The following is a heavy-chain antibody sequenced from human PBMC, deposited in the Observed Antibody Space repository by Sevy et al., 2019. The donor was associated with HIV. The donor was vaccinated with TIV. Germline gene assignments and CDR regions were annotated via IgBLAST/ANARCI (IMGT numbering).Heavy chain of an antibody. CDR3: TLWFGKDYYYYYYGMDV. V-gene: IGHV3-15*01. CDR1: GFTFSNAW. J-gene: IGHJ6*02. CDR2: IKSKTDGGTT. Sequence: GESLKISCAASGFTFSNAWMSWVRQAPGKGLEWVGRIKSKTDGGTTDYAAPVKGRFTISRDDSKNTRYLQMNSLKTEDTAVYYCTLWFGKDYYYYYYGMDVWGQGTTVTVSS. D-gene: IGHD3-10*01.